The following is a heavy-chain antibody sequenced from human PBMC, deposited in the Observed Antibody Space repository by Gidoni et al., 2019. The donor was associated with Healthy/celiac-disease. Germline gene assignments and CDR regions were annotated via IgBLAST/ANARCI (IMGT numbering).Heavy chain of an antibody. Sequence: EVQLVESGGGLVQPGGSLRLSCAASGFTFSSYWMSWVRQAPGKGLEWVANIKQDGSEKYYVDSVKGRFTISRDNAKNSLYLQMSSLRAEDTAVYYCARGLGYCSGGSCGNDYWGQGTLVTVSS. D-gene: IGHD2-15*01. CDR3: ARGLGYCSGGSCGNDY. CDR2: IKQDGSEK. J-gene: IGHJ4*02. CDR1: GFTFSSYW. V-gene: IGHV3-7*04.